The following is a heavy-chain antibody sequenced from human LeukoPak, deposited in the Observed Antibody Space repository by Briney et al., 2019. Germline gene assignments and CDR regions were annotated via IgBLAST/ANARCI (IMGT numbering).Heavy chain of an antibody. Sequence: SETLSLTCTVSGGSISSYYWSWIRQPPGKGLEWIGYIYYSGSTNYNPSLKSRVTISVDTSKNQFSLKLSSVTAADTAVYYCARAVAGTFDYWGQGTLVTASS. D-gene: IGHD6-19*01. CDR1: GGSISSYY. CDR2: IYYSGST. CDR3: ARAVAGTFDY. V-gene: IGHV4-59*01. J-gene: IGHJ4*02.